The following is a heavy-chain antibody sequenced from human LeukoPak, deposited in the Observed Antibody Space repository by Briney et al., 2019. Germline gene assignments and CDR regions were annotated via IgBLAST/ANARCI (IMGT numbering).Heavy chain of an antibody. J-gene: IGHJ4*02. D-gene: IGHD2-21*02. CDR3: AKDHANTPVVTN. V-gene: IGHV3-53*01. Sequence: GGSLRLSCAASGFTVSSNYMNWVRQAPGKGLEWVSVLYSGGSTYYADSVKGRFTISRDNSKNTLYLQMNNLRVDDTAIYYCAKDHANTPVVTNWGQGILVSVSS. CDR1: GFTVSSNY. CDR2: LYSGGST.